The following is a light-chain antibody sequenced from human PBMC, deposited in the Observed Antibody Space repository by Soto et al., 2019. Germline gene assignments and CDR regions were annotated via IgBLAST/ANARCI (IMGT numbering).Light chain of an antibody. V-gene: IGLV2-8*01. CDR2: EVS. Sequence: SALNQPPSASGSPGQSVTISCTRTSSDVGGYNYVSWYQQHPGKAPKLMIYEVSKRPSGVPDRFSGSKSGNTASLTVSGLQAEDEADYYCSSHAGSKRVFGTGTKVTVL. CDR1: SSDVGGYNY. J-gene: IGLJ1*01. CDR3: SSHAGSKRV.